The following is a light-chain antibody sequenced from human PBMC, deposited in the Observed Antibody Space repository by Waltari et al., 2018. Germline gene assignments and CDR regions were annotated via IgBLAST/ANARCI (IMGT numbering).Light chain of an antibody. CDR2: GAS. Sequence: EIVMTQSPAPLSVSPGERATPSCRASQSVSSNLAWYQQKPGQAPRLLIYGASTRATGVPAGFSGSGSGTEFTLTISSLQSEDFAVYYCQQYNNWPRTFGQGTKVEIK. V-gene: IGKV3-15*01. CDR1: QSVSSN. CDR3: QQYNNWPRT. J-gene: IGKJ1*01.